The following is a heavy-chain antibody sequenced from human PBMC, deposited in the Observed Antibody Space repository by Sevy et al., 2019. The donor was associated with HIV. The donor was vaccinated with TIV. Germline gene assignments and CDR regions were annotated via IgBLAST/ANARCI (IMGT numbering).Heavy chain of an antibody. J-gene: IGHJ6*02. CDR1: GFTFSSYA. CDR3: ASQRNMDV. V-gene: IGHV3-30-3*01. Sequence: GGSLRLSCAASGFTFSSYAMHWVHQAPGKGLEWVAVISYDGSNKYYADSVKGRFTISRDNSKNTLYLQMNSLRAEDTAVYYCASQRNMDVWGQGTTVTVSS. CDR2: ISYDGSNK. D-gene: IGHD6-25*01.